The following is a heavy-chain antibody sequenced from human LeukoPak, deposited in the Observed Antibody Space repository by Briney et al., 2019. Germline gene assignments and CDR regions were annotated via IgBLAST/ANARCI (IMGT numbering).Heavy chain of an antibody. Sequence: GGSLRLSCVASGFTFRNHGMIWVRQAPGKGLAGLSYINPRSGTKNYADSVKDRFTISRDDAENSVYLHMNSLRAEDTAVYYCARVEGPTVNTMYYDLWGQGTLVTVSS. CDR3: ARVEGPTVNTMYYDL. CDR2: INPRSGTK. CDR1: GFTFRNHG. J-gene: IGHJ4*02. V-gene: IGHV3-48*01. D-gene: IGHD4-11*01.